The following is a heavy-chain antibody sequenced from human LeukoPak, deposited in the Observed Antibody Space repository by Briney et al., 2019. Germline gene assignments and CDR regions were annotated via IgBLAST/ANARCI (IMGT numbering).Heavy chain of an antibody. V-gene: IGHV1-69*05. J-gene: IGHJ3*02. Sequence: SVKVSCKASGGTFSSYAISWVRQAPGQGLERMGRIIPIFGTANYAQKFQGRGTITTDESTSTAYMELSSLRSEDTAVYYCARGYAAAGIMGDAFDIWGQGTMVTVSS. CDR3: ARGYAAAGIMGDAFDI. CDR1: GGTFSSYA. CDR2: IIPIFGTA. D-gene: IGHD6-13*01.